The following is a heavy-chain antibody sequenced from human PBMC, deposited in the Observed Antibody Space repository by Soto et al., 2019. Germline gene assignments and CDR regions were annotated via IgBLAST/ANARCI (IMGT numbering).Heavy chain of an antibody. D-gene: IGHD5-18*01. V-gene: IGHV1-69*01. CDR3: TRVLGYTFEPGKTRYYAMDV. CDR1: GGTFSKDA. J-gene: IGHJ6*02. CDR2: LIPVFGSP. Sequence: QVQLVQSGAEVKKPGSSVTVSCKTSGGTFSKDAINWVRQAPGQGLEWMGLLIPVFGSPIYAQKFQGRIRITAYESTSTAFMDRSSLRSEDTAVYYCTRVLGYTFEPGKTRYYAMDVWGQGTTVSVSS.